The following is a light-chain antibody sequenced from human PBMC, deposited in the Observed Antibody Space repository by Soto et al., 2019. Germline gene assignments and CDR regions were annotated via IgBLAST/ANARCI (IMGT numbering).Light chain of an antibody. CDR1: QSVSRY. Sequence: EIVLTQSPATLSLSPGERATLSCRASQSVSRYLAWYQQKPGQAPRLLIYDASKRATDIPARFSGSGTGTDFTLTISSLEPEDFAVYYCQQYNKWPLTFGQGTKVDIK. J-gene: IGKJ1*01. CDR2: DAS. CDR3: QQYNKWPLT. V-gene: IGKV3-11*01.